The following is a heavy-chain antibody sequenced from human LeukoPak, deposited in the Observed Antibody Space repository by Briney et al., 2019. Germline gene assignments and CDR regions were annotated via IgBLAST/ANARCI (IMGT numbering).Heavy chain of an antibody. V-gene: IGHV4-39*07. Sequence: SETLSLTCTVSGGSISSSSYYWGWSRQPPGKGLEWVGSIYYSGSTYYNPSRKSRVTISVDTSKNQFSLKLSSVTAADTAVYYCARERRYCSSTICYSYYYYYMDVWGKGTTVTVSS. D-gene: IGHD2-2*01. CDR1: GGSISSSSYY. CDR2: IYYSGST. J-gene: IGHJ6*03. CDR3: ARERRYCSSTICYSYYYYYMDV.